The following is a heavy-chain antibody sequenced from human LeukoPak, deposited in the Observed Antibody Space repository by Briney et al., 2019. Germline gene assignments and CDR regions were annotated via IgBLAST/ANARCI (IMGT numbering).Heavy chain of an antibody. V-gene: IGHV1-3*01. CDR2: INAGNGNT. Sequence: ASVKVSCKASGYTFSSYTLHWVRQAPGQRLEWMGWINAGNGNTNYAQKLQGRVTMTTDTSTSTAYMELRSLRSDDTAVYYCARAAKGDFWSGYYRDWFDPWGQGTLVTVSS. D-gene: IGHD3-3*01. J-gene: IGHJ5*02. CDR1: GYTFSSYT. CDR3: ARAAKGDFWSGYYRDWFDP.